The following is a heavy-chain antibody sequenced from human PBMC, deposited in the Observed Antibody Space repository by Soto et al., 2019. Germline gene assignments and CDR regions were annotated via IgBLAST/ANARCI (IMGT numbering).Heavy chain of an antibody. Sequence: QVQLQESGPGLVRPSETLSLTCTVSAASISSYYWTWIRQSPGKGLEWIGHMYNSEDTKYNPSLKSRVTMSVDTSKNQFSLKLRSVTAADTAIYYCVRHATDRHGNAEDWYFDFWGRGTLVTVSS. D-gene: IGHD2-15*01. CDR1: AASISSYY. V-gene: IGHV4-59*08. CDR3: VRHATDRHGNAEDWYFDF. J-gene: IGHJ2*01. CDR2: MYNSEDT.